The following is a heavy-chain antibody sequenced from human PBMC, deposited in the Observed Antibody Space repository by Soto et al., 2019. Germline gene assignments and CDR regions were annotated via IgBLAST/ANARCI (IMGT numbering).Heavy chain of an antibody. Sequence: GGSLRLSCAASGFTFSRYDMHWVRQATGKGLEWVSGIGSAGDTYYPDSVKGRFTISREDARYSLYLQMDSLRAEDTAVYYCARVYGGYDFWSGSYPFYAMDVWGQGTTVTVSS. CDR2: IGSAGDT. CDR3: ARVYGGYDFWSGSYPFYAMDV. J-gene: IGHJ6*02. D-gene: IGHD3-3*01. CDR1: GFTFSRYD. V-gene: IGHV3-13*01.